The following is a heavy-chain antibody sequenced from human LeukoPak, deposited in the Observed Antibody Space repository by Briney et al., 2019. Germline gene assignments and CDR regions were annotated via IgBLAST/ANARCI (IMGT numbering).Heavy chain of an antibody. Sequence: SVKVSCKASGGTFSSYTISWVRQAPGQGLEWMGRIIPILGIANHAQKFQGRVTITADKSTSTAYMELSSLRSEDTAVYYCATRYSSCWYYFDYWGQGTLVTVSS. V-gene: IGHV1-69*02. CDR1: GGTFSSYT. J-gene: IGHJ4*02. D-gene: IGHD6-19*01. CDR2: IIPILGIA. CDR3: ATRYSSCWYYFDY.